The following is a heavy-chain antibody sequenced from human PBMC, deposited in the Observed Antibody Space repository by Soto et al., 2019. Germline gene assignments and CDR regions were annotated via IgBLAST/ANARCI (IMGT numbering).Heavy chain of an antibody. V-gene: IGHV3-48*03. J-gene: IGHJ4*02. D-gene: IGHD2-2*01. CDR2: ISSAGDAF. Sequence: EVQLVESGGDLAQPGGSLRLSCAASGFTFSSYEMNWVRQAPGKTLEWVSYISSAGDAFYYADFVKGRFTISRDNAKNSLFLQMNSLRVEDTAVYYCARVYCSTTTCHVQAFDSWGQGTLVTVSS. CDR3: ARVYCSTTTCHVQAFDS. CDR1: GFTFSSYE.